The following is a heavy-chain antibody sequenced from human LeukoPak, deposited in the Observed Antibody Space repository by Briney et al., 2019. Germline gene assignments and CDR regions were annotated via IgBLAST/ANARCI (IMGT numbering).Heavy chain of an antibody. CDR1: GVSMSAYQ. D-gene: IGHD2-21*01. CDR2: INTKGET. Sequence: SETLSLTCTVSGVSMSAYQWSWVRQSPEKGLEWIGCINTKGETSYNPSLKSRVTTSVDTSKSQFSLRLTSVAAADTAVYYCATSNDAKIAPFDHWGQGAPVTVSS. CDR3: ATSNDAKIAPFDH. J-gene: IGHJ4*02. V-gene: IGHV4-4*09.